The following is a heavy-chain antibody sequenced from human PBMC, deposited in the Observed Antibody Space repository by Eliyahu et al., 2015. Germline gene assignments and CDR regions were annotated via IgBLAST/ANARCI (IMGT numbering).Heavy chain of an antibody. CDR1: GGSINSYF. CDR3: ARHVGGLHALDY. V-gene: IGHV4-59*08. D-gene: IGHD5-12*01. CDR2: IYYTGSA. Sequence: QVQLQESGPGLVKPSETLSLTCTVSGGSINSYFWKWIRQPPGKGLEYIGNIYYTGSAIYNPSLTSRVTISVDTSKNQFSLKLTSVTAADTAVYYCARHVGGLHALDYWGQGIMVTVSS. J-gene: IGHJ4*02.